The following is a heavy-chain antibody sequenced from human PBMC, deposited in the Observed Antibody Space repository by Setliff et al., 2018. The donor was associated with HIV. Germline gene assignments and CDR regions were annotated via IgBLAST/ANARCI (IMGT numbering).Heavy chain of an antibody. V-gene: IGHV4-39*01. CDR3: ARQGAGTGHSFDS. CDR1: GVSTSSTSHY. D-gene: IGHD6-19*01. CDR2: IFYTGST. Sequence: SETLSLTCTVSGVSTSSTSHYWGWIRQPPGKGLEWIGYIFYTGSTYYSPSLKSRVTISVDTSKNHFSLKLNSVTAADTAVYDCARQGAGTGHSFDSWGQGALVTVSS. J-gene: IGHJ4*02.